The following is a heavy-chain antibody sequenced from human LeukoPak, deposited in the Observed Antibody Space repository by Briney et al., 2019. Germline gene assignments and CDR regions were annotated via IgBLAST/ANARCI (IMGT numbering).Heavy chain of an antibody. CDR1: GFTFSTYA. Sequence: PGGSLRLSCAPSGFTFSTYAMHWGSQSPGKGLEWVAVISDDGSNKYYADSVKGRFTIYRDNSKNTLYLQMNSLRAEDTAVYYCERSRRSGASDYWGQGTLVTVSS. CDR2: ISDDGSNK. V-gene: IGHV3-30*01. J-gene: IGHJ4*02. D-gene: IGHD1-26*01. CDR3: ERSRRSGASDY.